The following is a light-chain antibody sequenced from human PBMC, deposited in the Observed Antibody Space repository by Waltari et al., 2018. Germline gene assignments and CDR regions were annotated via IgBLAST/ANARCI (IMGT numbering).Light chain of an antibody. Sequence: EGVLTQSPDTLSLSPGERATLSYRASQTVTGNYLAWYQQKLGQAPRLLIFGASNRAAGIPDRFSGSGSGTDFTLTISSLEPEDFAVYYCQHYGGSPMFTFGQGTKVEIK. CDR3: QHYGGSPMFT. CDR2: GAS. V-gene: IGKV3-20*01. CDR1: QTVTGNY. J-gene: IGKJ2*01.